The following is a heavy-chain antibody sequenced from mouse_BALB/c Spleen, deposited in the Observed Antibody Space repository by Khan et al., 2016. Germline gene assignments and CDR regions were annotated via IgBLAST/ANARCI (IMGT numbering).Heavy chain of an antibody. CDR3: ARNYGSSYPDY. Sequence: EVELVESGGGLVKPGGSLKLSCAASGFTFSSYGMSWVRQTPEKRLEWVATISGGGSYTYYPDSVKGRFTISRDNAKTNLYLQMSSLRSEDTAVYYCARNYGSSYPDYWGQGTSVTVSS. CDR1: GFTFSSYG. D-gene: IGHD1-1*01. CDR2: ISGGGSYT. J-gene: IGHJ4*01. V-gene: IGHV5-9-2*01.